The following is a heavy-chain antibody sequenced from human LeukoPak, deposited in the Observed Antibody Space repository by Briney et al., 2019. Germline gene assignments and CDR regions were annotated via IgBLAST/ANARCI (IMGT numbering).Heavy chain of an antibody. CDR2: INPKSGGT. J-gene: IGHJ5*02. D-gene: IGHD3-3*01. V-gene: IGHV1-2*02. CDR3: ARQETEDFWSAYNWFDP. CDR1: GYTFTDFY. Sequence: ASVKVSCTASGYTFTDFYMHWVRQAPGQGLEWMGWINPKSGGTNYAQKFQGRVTMTRDTSFTTAYMELSRLRSDDTAVYYCARQETEDFWSAYNWFDPWGQGTLVAVSS.